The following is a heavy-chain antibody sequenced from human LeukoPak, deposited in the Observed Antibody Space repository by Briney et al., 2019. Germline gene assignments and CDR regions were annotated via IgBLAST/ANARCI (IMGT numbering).Heavy chain of an antibody. CDR1: GGSFSSSSYY. CDR3: AKDGPIGP. J-gene: IGHJ4*02. CDR2: IYYSGSA. D-gene: IGHD2-15*01. V-gene: IGHV4-39*07. Sequence: SETLSLTCTVSGGSFSSSSYYWGWIRQPPGKGLEWIGSIYYSGSAYYNPSLKSRVTISVDTSKNQFSLKLSSVTAADTAVYYCAKDGPIGPWGQGTLVTVSS.